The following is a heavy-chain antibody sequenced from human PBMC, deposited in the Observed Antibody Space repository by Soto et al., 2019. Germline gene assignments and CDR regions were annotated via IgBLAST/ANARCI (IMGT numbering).Heavy chain of an antibody. Sequence: GGYRRHSCAASGFTFSSYGMHWVRQAPGKGLEWVAAISYDGSNKYYADSVKGRFTISRDNSKNTLYLQMNSLRAEDTAVYYCAKGQSSGYIDYWGQGTLVTVS. CDR2: ISYDGSNK. D-gene: IGHD6-19*01. V-gene: IGHV3-30*18. CDR3: AKGQSSGYIDY. J-gene: IGHJ4*02. CDR1: GFTFSSYG.